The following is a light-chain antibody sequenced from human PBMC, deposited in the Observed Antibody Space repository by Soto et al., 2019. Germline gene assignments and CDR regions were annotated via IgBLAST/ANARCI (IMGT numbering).Light chain of an antibody. CDR3: SVYTRTSNYV. CDR2: DVS. Sequence: QSALTQPPSVSGSPGQSVTISCSGTIDDVTAYYRVSWYQQTPGTAPKLMIYDVSNRPSGVPDRFSGSRSGNTASLTISGLQAEDEGDYYCSVYTRTSNYVFGTGTKLTVL. J-gene: IGLJ1*01. CDR1: IDDVTAYYR. V-gene: IGLV2-18*01.